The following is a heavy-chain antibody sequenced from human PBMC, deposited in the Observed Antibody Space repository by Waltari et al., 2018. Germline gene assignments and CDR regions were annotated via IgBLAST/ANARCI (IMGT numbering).Heavy chain of an antibody. CDR1: GFTLSTYG. Sequence: QVQLVESGGGVVQPGRSLRLSCAASGFTLSTYGMHWVRQAPGKGLDWVTVIWHDGINKYYADSVKGRFTISRDSSKNTLYLQMNSLRAEDTGVYYCARGGYTSDFYYMGVWGKGTTVTVSS. V-gene: IGHV3-33*01. D-gene: IGHD5-12*01. CDR3: ARGGYTSDFYYMGV. CDR2: IWHDGINK. J-gene: IGHJ6*03.